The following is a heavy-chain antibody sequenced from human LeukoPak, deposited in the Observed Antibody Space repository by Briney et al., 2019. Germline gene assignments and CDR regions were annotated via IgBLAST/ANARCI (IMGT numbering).Heavy chain of an antibody. CDR3: ARDPSTYYDILTGYYTLPGY. Sequence: PGGSLRLSCAASGFTFSSYWMSWVRQAPGKGLEWVANIKQDESEKYYVDSVKGRFTVSRDNAKNSLYLQMNSLRAEDTAVYYCARDPSTYYDILTGYYTLPGYWGQGTLVTVSS. J-gene: IGHJ4*02. V-gene: IGHV3-7*01. D-gene: IGHD3-9*01. CDR2: IKQDESEK. CDR1: GFTFSSYW.